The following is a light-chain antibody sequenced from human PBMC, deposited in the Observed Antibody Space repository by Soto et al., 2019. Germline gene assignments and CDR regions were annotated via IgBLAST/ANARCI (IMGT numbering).Light chain of an antibody. CDR2: DAS. J-gene: IGKJ4*01. Sequence: EIVLTQSPATLSLSPGERATLSCRASQSVSSYLAWYQQKPGQAPRLLIYDASNRATGIPARFSGSGSGTDFTLIISSLAPEDSAVYYCQQRSNWPLTFGGGTKVEIK. CDR1: QSVSSY. V-gene: IGKV3-11*01. CDR3: QQRSNWPLT.